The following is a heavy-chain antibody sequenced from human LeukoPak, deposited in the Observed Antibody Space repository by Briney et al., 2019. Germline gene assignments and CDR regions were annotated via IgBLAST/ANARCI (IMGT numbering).Heavy chain of an antibody. D-gene: IGHD5-18*01. CDR3: AREGTTAMVSAYYGMDV. J-gene: IGHJ6*02. CDR1: GYTFTVYY. V-gene: IGHV1-2*06. CDR2: INPNSGGT. Sequence: ASVKVSCKDSGYTFTVYYMHWVRPAPGQGLEWMARINPNSGGTNYAQKFQGRVTMTRDTSISTAYMELSRLRSDDTAVYYCAREGTTAMVSAYYGMDVWGQGTTVTVSS.